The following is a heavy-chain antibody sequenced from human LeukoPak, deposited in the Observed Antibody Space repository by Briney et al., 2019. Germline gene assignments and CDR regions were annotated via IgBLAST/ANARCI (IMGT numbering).Heavy chain of an antibody. CDR3: ARKMRPHYSDGSAYDF. Sequence: SETLSLTCAVYGGSFSGYYWSWIRQPPGKGLEWIGEINHSGSTNYNPSLKSRVTISVDTSTNQFSLKLSSVTAADTAVYYCARKMRPHYSDGSAYDFWGQGTRVTVSS. CDR1: GGSFSGYY. V-gene: IGHV4-34*01. J-gene: IGHJ4*02. CDR2: INHSGST. D-gene: IGHD3-22*01.